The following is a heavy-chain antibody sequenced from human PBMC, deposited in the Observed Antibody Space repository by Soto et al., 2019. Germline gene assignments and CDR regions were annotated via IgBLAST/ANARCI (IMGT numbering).Heavy chain of an antibody. CDR3: ASVIGDSVLRVAS. V-gene: IGHV4-59*01. J-gene: IGHJ4*02. D-gene: IGHD3-10*01. CDR1: GGSISSYY. CDR2: IFYSGST. Sequence: QVQLQESGPGLVKPSETLSLTCTVSGGSISSYYWSWIRQPPGKGLEWIGFIFYSGSTSYNPSLKSRVTTSIDTSEYLLSLKLNSVTAADTAEDYCASVIGDSVLRVASWGQGTLVAVSS.